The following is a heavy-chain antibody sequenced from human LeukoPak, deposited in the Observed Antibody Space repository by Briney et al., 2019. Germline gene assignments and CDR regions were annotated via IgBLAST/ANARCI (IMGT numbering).Heavy chain of an antibody. CDR3: AREETDYYYMDV. CDR2: ISSSGSTI. Sequence: GGSLRLSCAASGFTFDDYGMSWVRQAPGKGLEWVSYISSSGSTIYYADSVKGRFTISRDNAKNSLYLQMNSLRAEDTAVYYCAREETDYYYMDVRGKGTTVTVSS. CDR1: GFTFDDYG. J-gene: IGHJ6*03. V-gene: IGHV3-11*04.